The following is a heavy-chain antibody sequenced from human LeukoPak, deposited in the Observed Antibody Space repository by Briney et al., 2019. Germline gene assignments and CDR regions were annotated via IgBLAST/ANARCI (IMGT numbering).Heavy chain of an antibody. V-gene: IGHV4-59*01. CDR1: GGSISSYY. D-gene: IGHD7-27*01. CDR3: ARAGWGSYDAFDI. CDR2: IYYSGSN. Sequence: SETLSLTCTVSGGSISSYYWSWIRQPPGKGLEWIGYIYYSGSNNYNPSLKSRVTISVDRSKNQFSLKLSSVTAADTAVYYCARAGWGSYDAFDIWGQGTMVTVSS. J-gene: IGHJ3*02.